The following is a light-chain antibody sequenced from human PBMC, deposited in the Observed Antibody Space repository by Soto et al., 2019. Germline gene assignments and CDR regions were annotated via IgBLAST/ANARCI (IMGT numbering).Light chain of an antibody. Sequence: EIVLTQSPATLSLSPGERATLSCRASQSVSSYLAWYQQKPGQAPRLLIYDASSRATGIPARFSGSGSGTDFTLTISSLEPEDFALYYCQQRSTWITFGQGTRLEIE. V-gene: IGKV3-11*01. J-gene: IGKJ5*01. CDR3: QQRSTWIT. CDR2: DAS. CDR1: QSVSSY.